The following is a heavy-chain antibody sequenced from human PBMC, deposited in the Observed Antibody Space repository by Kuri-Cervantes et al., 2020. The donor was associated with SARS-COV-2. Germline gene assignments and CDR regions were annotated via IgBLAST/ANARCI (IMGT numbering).Heavy chain of an antibody. CDR3: ARGFELDY. Sequence: GESLKISCAASGFTLSHNWMSWVRQAPGKGLEWVANIKQDGSEKYYVDSVKGRFAISRDNPKNSLYLQLNSLRAEDTAMYYCARGFELDYWGQGTLDTVSS. J-gene: IGHJ4*02. CDR1: GFTLSHNW. CDR2: IKQDGSEK. V-gene: IGHV3-7*03. D-gene: IGHD5-12*01.